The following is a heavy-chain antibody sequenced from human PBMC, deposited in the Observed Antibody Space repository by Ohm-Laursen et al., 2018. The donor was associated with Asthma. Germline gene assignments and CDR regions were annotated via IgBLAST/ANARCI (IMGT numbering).Heavy chain of an antibody. V-gene: IGHV1-69*13. CDR2: IIPIFGTA. D-gene: IGHD2-2*01. CDR3: ARGLDIVVVPAPYGMDV. Sequence: SVKVSCKASGGTFSSYAIGWVRQAPGQGLEWMGGIIPIFGTANYAQKFQGRVTITADESTSTAYMELSSLRSEDTAVYYCARGLDIVVVPAPYGMDVWGQGTTVAVSS. CDR1: GGTFSSYA. J-gene: IGHJ6*02.